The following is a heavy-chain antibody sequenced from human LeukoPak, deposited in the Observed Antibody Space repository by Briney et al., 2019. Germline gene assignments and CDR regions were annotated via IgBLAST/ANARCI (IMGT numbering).Heavy chain of an antibody. Sequence: RAGGSLRLSCAASGFTFRSYEMNWVRQAPGKGLEWVSYISSSGSTIYYTDSVKGRFTISRDNAENSLYLQVNSLRAEDTAVYYCARGDSSGFSYGYPSYYFDFWGQGTLVTVSS. J-gene: IGHJ4*02. CDR3: ARGDSSGFSYGYPSYYFDF. V-gene: IGHV3-48*03. D-gene: IGHD5-18*01. CDR2: ISSSGSTI. CDR1: GFTFRSYE.